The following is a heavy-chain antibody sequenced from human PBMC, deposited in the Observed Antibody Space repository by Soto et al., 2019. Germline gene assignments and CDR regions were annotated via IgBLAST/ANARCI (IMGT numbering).Heavy chain of an antibody. CDR2: IYKSTTT. Sequence: QVHLLESGPGLVKPSQTLSLTCSVSGDSISTVDYFWAWIRQPPGQALEYIGYIYKSTTTSYNPSFESRVATSPAPSKSQFSLMVPSVTAADTAVYFCARGRYCLTGRCFPNWFDSWGQGTLVTVSS. D-gene: IGHD2-15*01. J-gene: IGHJ5*01. CDR3: ARGRYCLTGRCFPNWFDS. V-gene: IGHV4-30-4*01. CDR1: GDSISTVDYF.